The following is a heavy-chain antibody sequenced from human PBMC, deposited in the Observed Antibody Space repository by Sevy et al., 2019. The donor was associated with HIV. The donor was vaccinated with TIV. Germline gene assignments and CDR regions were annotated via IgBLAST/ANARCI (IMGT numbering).Heavy chain of an antibody. V-gene: IGHV4-59*01. CDR3: AGDLSGWYGGYFDY. CDR2: IDSSGST. Sequence: SETLSLICTVSGGTITTYYWSWIRQPPGKGLEWIGSIDSSGSTNYNPSLKSRVTISVDTSKNQFSLRLSSVTAADTAVYFCAGDLSGWYGGYFDYWGQGALVTVSS. J-gene: IGHJ4*02. CDR1: GGTITTYY. D-gene: IGHD6-19*01.